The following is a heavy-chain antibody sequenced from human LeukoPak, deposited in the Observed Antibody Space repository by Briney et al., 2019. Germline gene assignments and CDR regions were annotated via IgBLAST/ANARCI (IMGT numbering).Heavy chain of an antibody. CDR1: GFTFSSYA. CDR3: TKAPGFYYFDY. CDR2: ISGSGGST. J-gene: IGHJ4*02. V-gene: IGHV3-23*01. Sequence: PGGSLRLSCAASGFTFSSYAMNWVRQAPGKGLEWVSGISGSGGSTYYADSVKGRFTISRDNSKNTLYLQMNSLRAEDTAIYYCTKAPGFYYFDYWGQGTLVTVSS.